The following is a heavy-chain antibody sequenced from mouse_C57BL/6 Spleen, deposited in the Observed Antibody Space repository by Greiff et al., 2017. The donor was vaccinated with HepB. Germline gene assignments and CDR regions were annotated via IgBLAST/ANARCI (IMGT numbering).Heavy chain of an antibody. D-gene: IGHD2-4*01. V-gene: IGHV1-52*01. CDR1: GYTFTSYW. CDR3: ARWGSDYDGRYFDY. CDR2: IDPSDSDT. Sequence: VQLQESGAELVRPGSSVKLSCKASGYTFTSYWMHWVKQRPIQGLEWIGNIDPSDSDTHYNQKFKDKATLTVDKSSSTAYMQLSSLTSEDSAVYYCARWGSDYDGRYFDYWGQGTTLTVSS. J-gene: IGHJ2*01.